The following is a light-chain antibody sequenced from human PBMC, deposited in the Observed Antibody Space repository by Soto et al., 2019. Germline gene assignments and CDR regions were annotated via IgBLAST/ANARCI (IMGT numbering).Light chain of an antibody. Sequence: DIQMTQSPSSLSASVGDRVTITCLTSQTITNYLNWYQQKPGKAPNLLIFAASSLQSGVPSRFSGSGSGTDFTLTISSLQPEDFATYYCQQSYSPLRTFGQGTKVDIK. J-gene: IGKJ1*01. CDR2: AAS. CDR3: QQSYSPLRT. V-gene: IGKV1-39*01. CDR1: QTITNY.